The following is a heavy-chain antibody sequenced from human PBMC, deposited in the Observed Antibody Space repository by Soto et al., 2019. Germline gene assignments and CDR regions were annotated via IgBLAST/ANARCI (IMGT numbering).Heavy chain of an antibody. Sequence: ASVKVSCKASGYTFTSYDINWVRQATGQRLEWMGWMNPNSGNTGYAQKFQGRVTMTRNTSISTAYMELSSLRSEDTAVYYCARVGVVPAAIRYYYYYYMDVWGKGTTVTVSS. J-gene: IGHJ6*03. V-gene: IGHV1-8*01. CDR3: ARVGVVPAAIRYYYYYYMDV. CDR1: GYTFTSYD. CDR2: MNPNSGNT. D-gene: IGHD2-2*01.